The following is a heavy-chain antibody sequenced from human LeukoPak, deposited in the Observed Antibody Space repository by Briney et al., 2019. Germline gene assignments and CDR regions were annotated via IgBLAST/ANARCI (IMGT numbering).Heavy chain of an antibody. V-gene: IGHV3-7*04. J-gene: IGHJ4*02. D-gene: IGHD6-13*01. Sequence: GGSLRLSCAASGFTFSLYWMTWVRQAPGKGLEWVANIKEDGSEKYYVDSVKGRFTISRDNAKNSLYLQMNSLRAEDTAVYYCARGTIAAAGYYYFDYWGQGTQVTVSS. CDR2: IKEDGSEK. CDR3: ARGTIAAAGYYYFDY. CDR1: GFTFSLYW.